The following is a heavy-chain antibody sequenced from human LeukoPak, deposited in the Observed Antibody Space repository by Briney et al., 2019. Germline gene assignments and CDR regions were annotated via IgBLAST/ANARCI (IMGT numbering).Heavy chain of an antibody. D-gene: IGHD3-10*01. CDR2: INAGNGNT. V-gene: IGHV1-3*01. CDR3: ARVNVRVRGVISPLDY. CDR1: GYTFTSYA. Sequence: ASVKVSCKASGYTFTSYAMHWVRQAPGQRLEWMGWINAGNGNTKYSQKFQGRVTITRGTSASTAYMEPSSLRSEDTAVYYCARVNVRVRGVISPLDYWGQGTLVTVSS. J-gene: IGHJ4*02.